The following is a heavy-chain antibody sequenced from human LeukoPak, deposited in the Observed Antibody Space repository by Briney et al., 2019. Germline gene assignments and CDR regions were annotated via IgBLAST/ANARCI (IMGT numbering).Heavy chain of an antibody. CDR2: IWYDGSNK. CDR1: GFTFSSYG. Sequence: PGGSLRLSCAASGFTFSSYGMHWVRQAPGKGLEWVAVIWYDGSNKYYADSVKGRFTISRDNSKNTLYLQMNSLRAEDTAVYYCAKSYGSGIYYYYMDVWGKGTTVTVSS. V-gene: IGHV3-30*02. J-gene: IGHJ6*03. D-gene: IGHD3-10*01. CDR3: AKSYGSGIYYYYMDV.